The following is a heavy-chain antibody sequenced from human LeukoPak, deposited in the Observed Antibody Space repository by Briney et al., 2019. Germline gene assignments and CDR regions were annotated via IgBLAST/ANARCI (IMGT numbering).Heavy chain of an antibody. CDR2: ISCDGSNK. Sequence: PGGSLRLSCAASGFTFSSYAMHWVRQAPGKGLEWAAVISCDGSNKYYADSVKGRFTISRDNSKNTLYLQMNSLRAEDTAVYYCARDSRITMVRGALDVWGQGTTVTVSS. CDR3: ARDSRITMVRGALDV. J-gene: IGHJ6*02. D-gene: IGHD3-10*01. V-gene: IGHV3-30-3*01. CDR1: GFTFSSYA.